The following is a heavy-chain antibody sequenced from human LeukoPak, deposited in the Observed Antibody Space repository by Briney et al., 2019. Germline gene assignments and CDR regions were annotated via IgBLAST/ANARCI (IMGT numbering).Heavy chain of an antibody. V-gene: IGHV3-30*01. CDR2: ISYDGSNK. CDR3: AGAAVEMAVFDY. Sequence: GRSLRLSCAASGFTFSSYAMHWVRQAPGKGLEWVAVISYDGSNKYYADSVKGRFTISRDNSKNTLYLQMNSLRAEDTAVYYCAGAAVEMAVFDYWGQGTLVTVSS. J-gene: IGHJ4*02. D-gene: IGHD5-24*01. CDR1: GFTFSSYA.